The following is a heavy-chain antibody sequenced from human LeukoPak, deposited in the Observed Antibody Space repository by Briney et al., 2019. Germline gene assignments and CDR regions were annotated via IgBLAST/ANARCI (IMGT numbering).Heavy chain of an antibody. CDR1: GASMTNNTFY. J-gene: IGHJ5*02. CDR3: ARVLIWFGQLQNWFDP. Sequence: SETLSLTCTVSGASMTNNTFYWGWIRQPPGKGLEWIGSIYHTGPTYYNPSLKSRVTISVDTSKNQFSLKLSSVTAADTAVYYCARVLIWFGQLQNWFDPWGPGTLVTVSS. V-gene: IGHV4-39*07. D-gene: IGHD3-10*01. CDR2: IYHTGPT.